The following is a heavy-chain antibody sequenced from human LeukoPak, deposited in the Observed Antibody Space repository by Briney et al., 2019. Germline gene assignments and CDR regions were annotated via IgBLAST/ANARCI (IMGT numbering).Heavy chain of an antibody. V-gene: IGHV3-74*01. Sequence: GGSLRLSCAASGVTFSSYWMHWVRQAPRKGLEWVSRINGDESSPSYADSVKGRFTISRDNAKDTLYLQMNSLRAEDTAVYFCARSNWNYDYWGQGTLVSVSS. J-gene: IGHJ4*02. CDR1: GVTFSSYW. D-gene: IGHD1-7*01. CDR2: INGDESSP. CDR3: ARSNWNYDY.